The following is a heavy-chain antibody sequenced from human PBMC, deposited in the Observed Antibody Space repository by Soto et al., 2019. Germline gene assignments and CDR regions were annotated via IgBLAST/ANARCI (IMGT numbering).Heavy chain of an antibody. V-gene: IGHV4-39*01. CDR2: IYYSGSI. CDR3: ARLLYDRIGYYYFDY. J-gene: IGHJ4*02. D-gene: IGHD3-22*01. CDR1: GGSISSTSYY. Sequence: SETLSLTCSVSGGSISSTSYYWGWIRQPPGKGLEWIGSIYYSGSIYHNPSLKSRISTSVDTSKNQFSLKLNSVTAADTSLYYCARLLYDRIGYYYFDYWGRGTLVTVSS.